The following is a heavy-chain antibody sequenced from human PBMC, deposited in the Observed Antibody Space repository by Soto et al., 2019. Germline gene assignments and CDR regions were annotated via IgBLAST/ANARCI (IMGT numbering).Heavy chain of an antibody. V-gene: IGHV4-59*08. CDR1: GGYISSYY. D-gene: IGHD3-3*01. J-gene: IGHJ5*02. Sequence: PSETLSLTCTVSGGYISSYYWSWIRQPPGKGLEWIGYIYYSGSTNYNPSLKSRVTISVDTSKNQFSLKLSSVTAADTAVYYCARRHYDFWSGYDNWFDPWGQGTLVTVPQ. CDR3: ARRHYDFWSGYDNWFDP. CDR2: IYYSGST.